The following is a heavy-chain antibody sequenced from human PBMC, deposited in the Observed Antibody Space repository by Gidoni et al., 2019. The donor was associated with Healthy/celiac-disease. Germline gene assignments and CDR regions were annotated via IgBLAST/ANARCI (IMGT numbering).Heavy chain of an antibody. Sequence: QVQLQESGPGLVKPSETLSLTCTVSGGSISSYYWSWIRQPPGKGLEWIGYIYYSGSTNYNPSLKSRVTISVDTSKNQFSLKLSSVTAADTAVYYCARHPPRPTGSHQAETDYWGQGTLVTVSS. CDR3: ARHPPRPTGSHQAETDY. D-gene: IGHD3-16*02. CDR1: GGSISSYY. J-gene: IGHJ4*02. CDR2: IYYSGST. V-gene: IGHV4-59*01.